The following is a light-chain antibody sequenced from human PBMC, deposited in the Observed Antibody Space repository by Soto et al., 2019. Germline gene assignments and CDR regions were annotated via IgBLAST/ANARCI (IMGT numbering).Light chain of an antibody. V-gene: IGKV3-11*01. CDR1: QSVSSY. J-gene: IGKJ1*01. CDR3: QQRRNWPLTWT. Sequence: EIVLTQSPATLSLSPGERATLSCRASQSVSSYLAWYQQKPGQAPRLLIYDASNRATGIPARFSGSGSGTDFTLTISSLETEDFAVYYCQQRRNWPLTWTFGQGTKVEIK. CDR2: DAS.